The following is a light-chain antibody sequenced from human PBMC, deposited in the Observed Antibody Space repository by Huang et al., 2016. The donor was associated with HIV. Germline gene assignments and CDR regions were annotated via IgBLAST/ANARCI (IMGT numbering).Light chain of an antibody. CDR2: AAS. J-gene: IGKJ5*01. Sequence: DIQLTQSPSSLSAFVIDRVTITCRASQNISNSLNWYQQKQRKAPKLLSYAASNLQSGVPSRFSCSRSGTDFTLTITSLQPDDFAIYYCQQSYNSPTFGQGTRLDIK. CDR1: QNISNS. CDR3: QQSYNSPT. V-gene: IGKV1-39*01.